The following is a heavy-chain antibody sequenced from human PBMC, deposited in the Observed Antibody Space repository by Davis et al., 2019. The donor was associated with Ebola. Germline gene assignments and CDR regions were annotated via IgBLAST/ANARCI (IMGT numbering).Heavy chain of an antibody. D-gene: IGHD2-8*01. V-gene: IGHV3-73*01. Sequence: GGSLRLSCTASGFSFGDYAMCWVRQASGKGLEWVGRIRSKANSYATSYAASVKGRFTISRDDSKNTAYLQMNSLETEDTAVYYCTSSNGGIADYWGQGTLVTVSS. CDR3: TSSNGGIADY. CDR1: GFSFGDYA. J-gene: IGHJ4*02. CDR2: IRSKANSYAT.